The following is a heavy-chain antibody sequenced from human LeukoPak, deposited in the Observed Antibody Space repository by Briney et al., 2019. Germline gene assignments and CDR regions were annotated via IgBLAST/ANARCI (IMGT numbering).Heavy chain of an antibody. CDR1: GGSISSYY. CDR2: IYYSGST. V-gene: IGHV4-59*08. Sequence: PSETLSLTCTGSGGSISSYYWSWIRQPPGKGLEWIGYIYYSGSTNYNPSLKSRVTISVDTSKNQFSLKLTSVTAADTAVYYCARLDTALAPRGAFDLWRQDPMVPVSS. J-gene: IGHJ3*01. D-gene: IGHD5-18*01. CDR3: ARLDTALAPRGAFDL.